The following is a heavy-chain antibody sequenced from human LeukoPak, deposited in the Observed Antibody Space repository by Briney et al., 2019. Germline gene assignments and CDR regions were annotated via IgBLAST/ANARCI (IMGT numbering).Heavy chain of an antibody. CDR1: GFTFSSYA. Sequence: GGSLRLSCAASGFTFSSYAMHWVRQAPGKGMEWVAVISYDGSNKYYADSVKGRFTISRDNSKNTLYLQMNSLRAEDTAVYYCASEIIFGSFDYWGQGTLVTVSS. V-gene: IGHV3-30*04. CDR3: ASEIIFGSFDY. J-gene: IGHJ4*02. CDR2: ISYDGSNK. D-gene: IGHD3-3*01.